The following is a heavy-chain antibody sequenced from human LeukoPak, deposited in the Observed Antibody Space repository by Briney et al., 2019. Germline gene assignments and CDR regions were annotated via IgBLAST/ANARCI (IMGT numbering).Heavy chain of an antibody. CDR1: GFTVSNNY. V-gene: IGHV3-53*01. CDR2: IYSGGST. J-gene: IGHJ4*02. Sequence: PGGSLRLSCAASGFTVSNNYMSWVRQAPGKGLEWVSVIYSGGSTYYADSVKGRFTISRDNAKNSLYLQMNNLRAEDTAVYYCARARGYSYGYSDYWGQGTLVTVSS. D-gene: IGHD5-18*01. CDR3: ARARGYSYGYSDY.